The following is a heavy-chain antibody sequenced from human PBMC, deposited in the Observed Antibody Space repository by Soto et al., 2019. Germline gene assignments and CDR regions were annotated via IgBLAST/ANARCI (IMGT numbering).Heavy chain of an antibody. Sequence: PGGSLRLSCAASGFTVSSFYMTWVRQAPGKGLQWVAVISSGGSTYYADSVKGRFTISRDNSKNTLYLEMNSLRAEDTAVYYCARDTFGGAYDFLHGGQGTLVTVSS. V-gene: IGHV3-66*01. CDR2: ISSGGST. CDR1: GFTVSSFY. CDR3: ARDTFGGAYDFLH. J-gene: IGHJ4*02. D-gene: IGHD3-3*01.